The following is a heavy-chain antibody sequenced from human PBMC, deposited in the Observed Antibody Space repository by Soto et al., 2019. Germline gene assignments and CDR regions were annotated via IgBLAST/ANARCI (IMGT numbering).Heavy chain of an antibody. J-gene: IGHJ4*02. CDR3: ATGDNRGSYTTELDY. D-gene: IGHD1-26*01. Sequence: GGSLRLSCAASGFTFSSYGMHWVRQAPGKGLEWVAVISYDGSNKYYADSVKGRFTNSRDNSKNTLYLQMNSLRAEDTSVYYCATGDNRGSYTTELDYWGQGTLVTVSS. CDR1: GFTFSSYG. CDR2: ISYDGSNK. V-gene: IGHV3-30*03.